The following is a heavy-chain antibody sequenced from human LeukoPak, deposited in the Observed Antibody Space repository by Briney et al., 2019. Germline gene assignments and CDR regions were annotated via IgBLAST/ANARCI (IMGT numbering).Heavy chain of an antibody. V-gene: IGHV3-15*07. CDR1: GVSISSDNW. Sequence: GTLSLTCAVYGVSISSDNWWTWVRQPPGKGLEWVGRIKRKTDGGTTDYAAPVKGRFTISRDDSKNTLYLQMNSLKTEDTAVYYCTTGNWGPHWGQGTLVTVSS. CDR2: IKRKTDGGTT. D-gene: IGHD7-27*01. CDR3: TTGNWGPH. J-gene: IGHJ4*02.